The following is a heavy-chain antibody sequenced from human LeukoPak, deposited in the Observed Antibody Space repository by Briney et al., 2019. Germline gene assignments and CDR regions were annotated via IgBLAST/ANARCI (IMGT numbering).Heavy chain of an antibody. CDR3: ARGRGDSGPLVDY. CDR2: IYSGGST. J-gene: IGHJ4*02. V-gene: IGHV3-53*01. CDR1: EFIVSINY. D-gene: IGHD6-19*01. Sequence: GGSLRLSCAVSEFIVSINYMTWVRQAPGKGLEWVSVIYSGGSTYYADSVKGRFTISRDNSKNTLYLQMNSLRADDTAVYYCARGRGDSGPLVDYWGQGTLVTVSS.